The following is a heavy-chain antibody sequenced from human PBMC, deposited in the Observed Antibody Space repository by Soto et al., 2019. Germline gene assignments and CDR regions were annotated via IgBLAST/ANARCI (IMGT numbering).Heavy chain of an antibody. CDR1: GFTFSDYG. CDR3: AKDGGYSSSSGGFVDY. CDR2: ISYDGSIK. Sequence: QVQLVESGGGVVQPGRSLRLSCAASGFTFSDYGMHWVRQAPGKGLEWVAVISYDGSIKYYADSVKGRFTISRDSSKNTLYLQMTSLRAADTAVYYSAKDGGYSSSSGGFVDYWGQGTLVTVSS. D-gene: IGHD6-6*01. J-gene: IGHJ4*02. V-gene: IGHV3-30*18.